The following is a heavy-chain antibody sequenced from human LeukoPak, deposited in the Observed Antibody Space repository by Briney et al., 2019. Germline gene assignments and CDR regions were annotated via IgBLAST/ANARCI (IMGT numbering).Heavy chain of an antibody. J-gene: IGHJ3*02. Sequence: GGSLRLSCAASGFTFSSYTINWVRRAPGKGLEWVSSISGSSGSIYYADSVKGRFTISRDNAKNSLYLQMNSLRAEDTAVYYCAREVRYSSSWNDAFDIWGQGTMVTVSS. D-gene: IGHD6-13*01. V-gene: IGHV3-21*01. CDR3: AREVRYSSSWNDAFDI. CDR2: ISGSSGSI. CDR1: GFTFSSYT.